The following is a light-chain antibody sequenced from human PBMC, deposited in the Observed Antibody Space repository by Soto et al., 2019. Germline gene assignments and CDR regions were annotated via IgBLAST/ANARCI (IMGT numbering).Light chain of an antibody. J-gene: IGKJ1*01. CDR2: GAS. CDR1: QSVSSSY. V-gene: IGKV3-20*01. Sequence: IVWTQSPGTLSLSPGERATLSCRASQSVSSSYLAWYQQKPGQAPRLLIYGASSRATGIPDRFSGSGSGTDFTLTISRLEPEDFAVYYCQQYGSSPTWTFGQGTKVDI. CDR3: QQYGSSPTWT.